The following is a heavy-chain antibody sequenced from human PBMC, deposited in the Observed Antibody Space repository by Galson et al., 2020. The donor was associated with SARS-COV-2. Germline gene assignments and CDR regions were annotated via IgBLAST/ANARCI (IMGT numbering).Heavy chain of an antibody. CDR1: GFTFDDYA. Sequence: SLKISCAASGFTFDDYAMHWVRQAPGKGLEWVSGISWNSGSIGYADSVKGRFTISRDNAKNSLYLQVNSLRAEDIALYYCATLITGTTGYYYGMDVWGQGTTVTVSS. V-gene: IGHV3-9*03. D-gene: IGHD1-7*01. J-gene: IGHJ6*02. CDR2: ISWNSGSI. CDR3: ATLITGTTGYYYGMDV.